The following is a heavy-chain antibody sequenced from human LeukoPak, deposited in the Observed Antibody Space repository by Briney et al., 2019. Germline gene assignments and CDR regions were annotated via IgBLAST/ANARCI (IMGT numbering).Heavy chain of an antibody. CDR2: IYSGGST. J-gene: IGHJ3*02. Sequence: PGGSLRLSCAASGSTVSSNYMSWVRQAPGKGLEWVSVIYSGGSTYYADSVKGRFTISRDNSKNTLYLQMNSLRAEDTAVYYCARDDRGYTDAFDIWGQGTMVTVPS. D-gene: IGHD5-18*01. CDR3: ARDDRGYTDAFDI. V-gene: IGHV3-53*01. CDR1: GSTVSSNY.